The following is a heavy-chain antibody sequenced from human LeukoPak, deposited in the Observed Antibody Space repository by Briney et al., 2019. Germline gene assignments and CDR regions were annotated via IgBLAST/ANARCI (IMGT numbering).Heavy chain of an antibody. Sequence: PSETLSLTCIVSGGSVSAYYWGWIRQPPGKGLEWIGHGYHSGSTNYNPSLKSRVTISVDTSKNQFSLKLSSLTAADTAVYYCARSGYSYGADSLDIWGQGTMVTVSS. CDR1: GGSVSAYY. J-gene: IGHJ3*02. D-gene: IGHD5-18*01. CDR2: GYHSGST. CDR3: ARSGYSYGADSLDI. V-gene: IGHV4-59*02.